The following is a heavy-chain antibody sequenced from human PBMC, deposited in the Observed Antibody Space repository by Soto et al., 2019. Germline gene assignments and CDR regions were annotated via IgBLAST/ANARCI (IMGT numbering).Heavy chain of an antibody. CDR3: ARDLQTLYGMDV. Sequence: PGGSLRLSCAASGFSFSDSAIHWVRQAPGKGLEWVSAISGSGGSTYYADSVKGRFTISRDNSKNTLYLQMNSLRAEDTAVYYCARDLQTLYGMDVWGQGSTVTVSS. J-gene: IGHJ6*02. V-gene: IGHV3-23*01. CDR1: GFSFSDSA. CDR2: ISGSGGST.